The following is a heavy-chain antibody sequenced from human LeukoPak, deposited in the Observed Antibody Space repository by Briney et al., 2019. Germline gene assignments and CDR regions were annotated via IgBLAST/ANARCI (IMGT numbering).Heavy chain of an antibody. V-gene: IGHV3-48*02. CDR1: GFTFSSYS. Sequence: PGGSLRLSCAASGFTFSSYSMNWVRQAPGKGLEWISYISSGSNAIYYADSVKGRFTTSRDNAKNSLYLQMNSLRDEDTAVYYCARDGQYSTSRYDFDYWGQGTLVTVSS. CDR2: ISSGSNAI. D-gene: IGHD6-13*01. CDR3: ARDGQYSTSRYDFDY. J-gene: IGHJ4*02.